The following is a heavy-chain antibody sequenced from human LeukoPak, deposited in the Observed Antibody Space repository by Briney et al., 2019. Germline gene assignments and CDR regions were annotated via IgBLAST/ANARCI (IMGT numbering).Heavy chain of an antibody. CDR2: IIPIFGTA. Sequence: GASVKVSCKASGYTFTSYYMHWVRQAPGQGLEWMGGIIPIFGTANYAQKFQGRVTITADKSTSTAYMELSSLRSEDTAVYYCARKYYYDSSGDAFDIWGQGTMVTVSS. J-gene: IGHJ3*02. CDR1: GYTFTSYY. D-gene: IGHD3-22*01. CDR3: ARKYYYDSSGDAFDI. V-gene: IGHV1-69*06.